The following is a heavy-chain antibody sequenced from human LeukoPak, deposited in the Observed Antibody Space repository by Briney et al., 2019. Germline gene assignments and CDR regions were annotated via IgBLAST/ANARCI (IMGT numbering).Heavy chain of an antibody. J-gene: IGHJ4*02. CDR3: ARDLSYYGSGSYYNY. CDR2: ISSSSSTI. CDR1: GFTFSSYS. Sequence: QPGGSLRLSCAASGFTFSSYSMNWVRQAPGKGLEWVSYISSSSSTIYYADSVKGRFTISRDNAKNSLYLQMNSLRAEDTAVYYCARDLSYYGSGSYYNYWGQGTLVTVSS. V-gene: IGHV3-48*01. D-gene: IGHD3-10*01.